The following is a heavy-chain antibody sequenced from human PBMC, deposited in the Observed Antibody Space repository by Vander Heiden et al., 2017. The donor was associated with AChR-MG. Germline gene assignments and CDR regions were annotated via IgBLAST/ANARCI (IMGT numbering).Heavy chain of an antibody. V-gene: IGHV3-30-3*01. CDR1: GFTFSSYA. J-gene: IGHJ4*02. Sequence: QVQLVESGGGVVQPGRSLRLSCAASGFTFSSYAMHWVRQAPGKGLEWVAVISYDGSNKYYADSVKGRFTISRDNSKNTLYLQMNSLRAEDTAVYYCARGGNSSGWYYFDYWGQGTLVTVSS. D-gene: IGHD6-19*01. CDR3: ARGGNSSGWYYFDY. CDR2: ISYDGSNK.